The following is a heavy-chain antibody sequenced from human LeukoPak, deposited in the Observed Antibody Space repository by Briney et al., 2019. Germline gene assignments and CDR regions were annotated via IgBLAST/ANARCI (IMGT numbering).Heavy chain of an antibody. Sequence: SVKVSCKASGGTFSSYAISWVRQAPGQGLEWMGGIIPIFGTANYAQKFQGRVTITTDESTSTAYMELSSLRSEDTAVYYCAREGEYQLLHNWFDPWGQGTLVTVSS. V-gene: IGHV1-69*05. CDR3: AREGEYQLLHNWFDP. CDR2: IIPIFGTA. D-gene: IGHD2-2*01. CDR1: GGTFSSYA. J-gene: IGHJ5*02.